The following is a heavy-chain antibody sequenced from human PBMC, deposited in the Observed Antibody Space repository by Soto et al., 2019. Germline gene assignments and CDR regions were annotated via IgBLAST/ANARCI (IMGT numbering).Heavy chain of an antibody. V-gene: IGHV3-30-3*01. CDR3: ARGNLDV. J-gene: IGHJ6*02. CDR2: VSHVDDNK. CDR1: GFTFNLFT. D-gene: IGHD1-1*01. Sequence: QVQVVESGGGVVRPGTSLRLSCAASGFTFNLFTFHWVRQAPGGGLEWVAVVSHVDDNKFYADSVKGRFTISRDKSKNTLYLQMNNLRTEDTALYYCARGNLDVWGQGTTVTVSS.